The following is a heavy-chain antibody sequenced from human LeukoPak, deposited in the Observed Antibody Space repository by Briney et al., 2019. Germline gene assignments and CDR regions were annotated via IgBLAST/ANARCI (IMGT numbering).Heavy chain of an antibody. CDR3: AREDLWFGEQYTFDY. D-gene: IGHD3-10*01. CDR2: ISSSSSTI. Sequence: ETLSLTCTVSGGSISSSSYYWGWIRQPPGKGLEWVSYISSSSSTIYYADSVKGRFTISRDNAKNSLYLQMNSLRAEDTAVYYCAREDLWFGEQYTFDYWGQGTLVTVSS. V-gene: IGHV3-48*01. J-gene: IGHJ4*02. CDR1: GGSISSSS.